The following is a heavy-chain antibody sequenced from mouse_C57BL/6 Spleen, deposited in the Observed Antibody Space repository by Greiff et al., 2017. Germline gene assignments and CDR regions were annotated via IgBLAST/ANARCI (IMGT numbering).Heavy chain of an antibody. CDR1: GFTFSDYG. Sequence: EVKLQESGGGLVKPGGSLKLSCAASGFTFSDYGMHWVRQAPEKGLEWVAYISSGSSTIYYAATVKGRFTISRDNAKNTPFLQMTSLRSEDTAMYYCARHGSSSWFAYWGQGTLVTVSA. CDR3: ARHGSSSWFAY. J-gene: IGHJ3*01. CDR2: ISSGSSTI. V-gene: IGHV5-17*01. D-gene: IGHD1-1*01.